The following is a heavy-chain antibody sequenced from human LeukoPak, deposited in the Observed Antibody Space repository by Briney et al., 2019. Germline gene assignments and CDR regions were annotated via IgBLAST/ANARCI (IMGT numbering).Heavy chain of an antibody. CDR1: GASISGSGFY. CDR2: IYYSGSA. J-gene: IGHJ4*02. V-gene: IGHV4-39*07. Sequence: SETLSLTCTVSGASISGSGFYWGWIRQPPGKGLEWIGNIYYSGSAYYNASLESRVTISVDTSKNQFSLKLSSVTAADTAVYYCARGRLFWSGRTYYFDYWGQGTLVTVSS. CDR3: ARGRLFWSGRTYYFDY. D-gene: IGHD3-3*01.